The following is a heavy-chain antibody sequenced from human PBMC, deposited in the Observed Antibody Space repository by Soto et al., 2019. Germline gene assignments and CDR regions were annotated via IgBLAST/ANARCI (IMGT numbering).Heavy chain of an antibody. V-gene: IGHV1-18*01. CDR3: ARSPRGDHYGMDV. CDR1: GYTFTSYG. J-gene: IGHJ6*02. CDR2: ISAYNGNT. Sequence: ASVKVSCKASGYTFTSYGISWVRQAPGQGLEWMGWISAYNGNTNYAQKFQGRVTMTTDTSTSTAYMELRSLRSDDTVVYYCARSPRGDHYGMDVWGQGTTVTVSS. D-gene: IGHD3-16*01.